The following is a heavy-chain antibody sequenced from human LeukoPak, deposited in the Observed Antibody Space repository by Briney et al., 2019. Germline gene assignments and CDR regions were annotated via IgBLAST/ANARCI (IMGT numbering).Heavy chain of an antibody. CDR1: XXXXXXGXYY. CDR3: ARGRGTYYYYGMDV. Sequence: TLXXTCTVSXXXXXXGXYYWXXXRXPXXXXXXXXXYIYYSGSTNYNPSLKSRVTISVDTSKNQFSLKLSSVTAADTAVYYCARGRGTYYYYGMDVWGQGTTVTVSS. V-gene: IGHV4-61*01. D-gene: IGHD1-26*01. CDR2: IYYSGST. J-gene: IGHJ6*02.